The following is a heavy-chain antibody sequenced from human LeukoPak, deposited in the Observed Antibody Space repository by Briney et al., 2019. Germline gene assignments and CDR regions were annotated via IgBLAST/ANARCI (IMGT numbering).Heavy chain of an antibody. D-gene: IGHD3-22*01. V-gene: IGHV4-34*01. J-gene: IGHJ4*02. Sequence: PSETLSLTCAVYGGSFSGYYWSWIRQPPGKGLEWIGEINHSGSTNYNPSLKSRVTISVDTSKNQFSLKLSSVTAADTAVYYCARDRDSSGYYPTLDYWGQGTLVTVSS. CDR3: ARDRDSSGYYPTLDY. CDR2: INHSGST. CDR1: GGSFSGYY.